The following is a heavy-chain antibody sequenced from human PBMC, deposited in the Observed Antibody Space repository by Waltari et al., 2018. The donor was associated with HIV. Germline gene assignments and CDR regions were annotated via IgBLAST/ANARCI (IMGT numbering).Heavy chain of an antibody. J-gene: IGHJ6*02. CDR2: ISDRGSTT. Sequence: VDLLESGGRLVQPGGSLRLSCVGSGFTFPTYPMSWVRQAPGKGLEWVACISDRGSTTFYADSVKGRFTISRDNSKNTIYLQMDSLRADDTAVYFCAKPRMEYAIRDYFFGLDVWGQGTTVTVSS. D-gene: IGHD2-8*01. CDR1: GFTFPTYP. CDR3: AKPRMEYAIRDYFFGLDV. V-gene: IGHV3-23*01.